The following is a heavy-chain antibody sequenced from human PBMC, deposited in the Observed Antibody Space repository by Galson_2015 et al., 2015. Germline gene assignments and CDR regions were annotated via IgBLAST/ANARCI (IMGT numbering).Heavy chain of an antibody. Sequence: SLRLSCAVSEFTFSSYYMSWVRQAPGKGLEWVSSISSTATYIYYADSVKGRFTISRDNAKNSLYLQMNSLGAEDTAVYYCARQILDYDFWSGYYPTNFDYWGQETLVTVSS. D-gene: IGHD3-3*01. CDR3: ARQILDYDFWSGYYPTNFDY. CDR2: ISSTATYI. J-gene: IGHJ4*02. CDR1: EFTFSSYY. V-gene: IGHV3-21*01.